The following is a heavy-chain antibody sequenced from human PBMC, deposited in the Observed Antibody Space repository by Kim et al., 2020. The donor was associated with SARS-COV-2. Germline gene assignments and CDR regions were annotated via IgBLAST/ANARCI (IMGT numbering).Heavy chain of an antibody. J-gene: IGHJ6*02. CDR3: ARFTLSAWLGHYYGMDV. Sequence: LKSRVTISVDTSKNQFSLKLSSVTAADTAVYYCARFTLSAWLGHYYGMDVWGQGTTVTVSS. V-gene: IGHV4-30-2*04. D-gene: IGHD5-12*01.